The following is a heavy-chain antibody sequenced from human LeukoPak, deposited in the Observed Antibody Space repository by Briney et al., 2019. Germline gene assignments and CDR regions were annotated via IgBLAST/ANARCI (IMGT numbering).Heavy chain of an antibody. CDR3: AKDMGYDSSLAFDI. CDR1: GFTFSSYA. V-gene: IGHV3-9*01. Sequence: GGSLRLSCAASGFTFSSYAMHWVRQAPGKGLEWVSGISWNSGSIGYADSVKGRFTISRDNAKNSLYLQMNSLRAEDTALYYCAKDMGYDSSLAFDIWGQGTMVTVSS. CDR2: ISWNSGSI. D-gene: IGHD3-22*01. J-gene: IGHJ3*02.